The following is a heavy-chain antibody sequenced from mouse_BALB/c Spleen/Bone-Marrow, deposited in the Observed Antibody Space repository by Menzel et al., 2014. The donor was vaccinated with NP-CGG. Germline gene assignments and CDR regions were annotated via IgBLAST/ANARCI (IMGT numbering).Heavy chain of an antibody. Sequence: VQLQQSGGGLVQPGGSRKLSCAASGFTFRSFGMHWARQAPEKGLEWVAYISGGTSTIYYADTVKGRLTISRDNPNNTLFLQMTSLRSEDTAMYYCVRGGYYVPSYFDSWGQGTTLTVSS. J-gene: IGHJ2*01. D-gene: IGHD2-3*01. CDR2: ISGGTSTI. V-gene: IGHV5-17*02. CDR1: GFTFRSFG. CDR3: VRGGYYVPSYFDS.